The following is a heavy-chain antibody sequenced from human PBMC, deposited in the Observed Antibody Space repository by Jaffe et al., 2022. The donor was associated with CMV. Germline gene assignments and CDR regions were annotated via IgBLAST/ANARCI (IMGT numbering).Heavy chain of an antibody. V-gene: IGHV4-4*07. CDR1: GGSISSYY. D-gene: IGHD6-13*01. J-gene: IGHJ6*02. Sequence: QVQLQESGPGLVKPSETLSLTCTVSGGSISSYYWSWIRQPAGKGLEWIGRIYTSGSTNYNPSLKSRVTMSVDTSKNQFSLKLSSVTAADTAVYYCARELFIAAAGTVIFGMDVWGQGTTVTVSS. CDR3: ARELFIAAAGTVIFGMDV. CDR2: IYTSGST.